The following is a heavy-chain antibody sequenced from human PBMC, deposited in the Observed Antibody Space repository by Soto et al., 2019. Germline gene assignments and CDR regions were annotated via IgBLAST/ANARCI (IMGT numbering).Heavy chain of an antibody. CDR3: ARLRIATNNYKWFDP. V-gene: IGHV4-31*03. CDR1: GAALNSGNYY. CDR2: IYVTGAV. J-gene: IGHJ5*02. D-gene: IGHD2-21*01. Sequence: TLSLTCSVSGAALNSGNYYWSWSRQVPGKGLEWIGHIYVTGAVDYNPSLRDRITISQDTSERQFSLNLRLVTAADTAVYYCARLRIATNNYKWFDPWGQGILVSVSS.